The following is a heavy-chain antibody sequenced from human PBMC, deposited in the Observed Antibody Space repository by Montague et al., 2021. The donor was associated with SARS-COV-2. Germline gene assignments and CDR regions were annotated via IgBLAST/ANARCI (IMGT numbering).Heavy chain of an antibody. CDR3: ARAGYDSGYDF. CDR1: GFTFSDYW. CDR2: IKEGGGVK. D-gene: IGHD3-22*01. V-gene: IGHV3-7*04. Sequence: SLRLSCAASGFTFSDYWMAWVRQAPGEALEWISNIKEGGGVKNYVDSVKGRFTISRDNTKNLLFLQMNSLSVEDTAVYYCARAGYDSGYDFWGQGSLVTVSS. J-gene: IGHJ4*02.